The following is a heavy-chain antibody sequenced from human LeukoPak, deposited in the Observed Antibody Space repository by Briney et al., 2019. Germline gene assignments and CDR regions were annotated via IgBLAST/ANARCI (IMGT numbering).Heavy chain of an antibody. CDR2: INWNGGST. CDR1: GFTFDDYG. Sequence: GGSLRLSCAASGFTFDDYGMSWVRQAPGKGLEWVSGINWNGGSTGYADSVKGRFTISRDNAKNSLYLQMNSLRAEDTALYYCARDQRRGVRGVIPANFDYWGQETLVTVSS. J-gene: IGHJ4*02. V-gene: IGHV3-20*04. D-gene: IGHD3-10*01. CDR3: ARDQRRGVRGVIPANFDY.